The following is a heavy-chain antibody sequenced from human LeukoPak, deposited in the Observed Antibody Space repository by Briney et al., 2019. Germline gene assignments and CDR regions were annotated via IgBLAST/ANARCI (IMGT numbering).Heavy chain of an antibody. CDR3: ARDRVGATGY. CDR1: GFTVSSNY. V-gene: IGHV3-53*01. CDR2: IYSGGST. Sequence: GGSLRLSCAASGFTVSSNYMSWVRQAPGKGLEWVSVIYSGGSTYYADSVKGRFTISRDKSKNTLYLQMNSLRAEDTAVDYCARDRVGATGYWGQGALVTVSS. D-gene: IGHD1-26*01. J-gene: IGHJ4*02.